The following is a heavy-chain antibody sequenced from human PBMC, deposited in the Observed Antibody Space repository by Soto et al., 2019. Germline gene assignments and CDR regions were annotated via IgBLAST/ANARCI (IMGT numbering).Heavy chain of an antibody. Sequence: QVQLVQSGAEVKKPGSSVKASCKASGGTFSSYAISWVRQAPGQGLEWMGGIIPIFGTANYAQKFQGRVTITADESTSTAYMELSSLRSEDTAVYYCARDYYDSSGYYYSGYYGMDVWGQGTTVTVSS. CDR3: ARDYYDSSGYYYSGYYGMDV. CDR2: IIPIFGTA. V-gene: IGHV1-69*01. CDR1: GGTFSSYA. J-gene: IGHJ6*02. D-gene: IGHD3-22*01.